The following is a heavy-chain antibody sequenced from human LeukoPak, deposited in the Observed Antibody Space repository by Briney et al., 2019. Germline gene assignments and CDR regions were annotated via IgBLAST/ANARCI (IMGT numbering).Heavy chain of an antibody. V-gene: IGHV4-34*01. D-gene: IGHD5-18*01. J-gene: IGHJ4*02. CDR2: INHSGST. CDR3: ARVGGYNYGFDY. CDR1: GGSFSGYY. Sequence: SETLSLTCAVYGGSFSGYYWSWIRQPPGKGLEWIGEINHSGSTNYNPSLKSRLTISVDTSKNQFSLKLSSVTAADTAVYYCARVGGYNYGFDYWGQGTLVTVSS.